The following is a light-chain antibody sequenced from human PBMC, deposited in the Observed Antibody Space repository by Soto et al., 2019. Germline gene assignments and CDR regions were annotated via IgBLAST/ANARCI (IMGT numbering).Light chain of an antibody. CDR1: SGSVSSGYY. CDR2: NTN. J-gene: IGLJ1*01. Sequence: QTVVTQEPSFSVSPGGTVTLTCGLSSGSVSSGYYPSWYQRTPGQSPRLLMYNTNTRSSGVPDRFSGSILGDKAALTITGAQADDESEYYCMLYMGSGIYVFGTGTKLTVL. CDR3: MLYMGSGIYV. V-gene: IGLV8-61*01.